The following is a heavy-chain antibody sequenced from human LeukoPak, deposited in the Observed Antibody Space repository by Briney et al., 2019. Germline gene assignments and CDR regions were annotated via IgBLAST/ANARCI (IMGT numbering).Heavy chain of an antibody. D-gene: IGHD3-22*01. J-gene: IGHJ4*02. Sequence: PGGSLRLSCAASGFTFSSYWMHWVRQAPGKGLVWVSRINSDGSSTSYADSVKGRFTISRDNAKNTLYLQMNSLRAEDTAVYYCASADDSSGYLDYWGQGTLVTVSS. CDR2: INSDGSST. V-gene: IGHV3-74*01. CDR1: GFTFSSYW. CDR3: ASADDSSGYLDY.